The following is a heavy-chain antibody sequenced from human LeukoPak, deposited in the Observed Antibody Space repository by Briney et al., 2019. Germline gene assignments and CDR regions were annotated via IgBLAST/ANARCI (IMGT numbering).Heavy chain of an antibody. V-gene: IGHV3-43D*04. D-gene: IGHD3-22*01. CDR3: AQGGDYDSSGYYHFQH. CDR2: ISWDGGST. Sequence: PGGSLRLSCAASGFTFDDYAMHWVRQAPGKGLEWVSLISWDGGSTYYADSVKGRFTISRDNSKNSLYLQMNSLRAEDTALYYCAQGGDYDSSGYYHFQHWGQGTLVTVSS. CDR1: GFTFDDYA. J-gene: IGHJ1*01.